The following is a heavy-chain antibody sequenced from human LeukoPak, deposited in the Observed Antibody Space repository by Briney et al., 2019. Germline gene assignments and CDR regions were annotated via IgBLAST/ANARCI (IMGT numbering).Heavy chain of an antibody. Sequence: PGTSLRLSCAVSGFAFSSLAMHWVRQAPGKGLEWVAVVSFDGSNKYFEDSVKGRFSISRDNSRNTLYLQMNSLRAEDTAVYYCARAGRGWFGSMDVWGQGTTVTVSS. CDR2: VSFDGSNK. V-gene: IGHV3-30*04. CDR3: ARAGRGWFGSMDV. CDR1: GFAFSSLA. D-gene: IGHD3-10*01. J-gene: IGHJ6*02.